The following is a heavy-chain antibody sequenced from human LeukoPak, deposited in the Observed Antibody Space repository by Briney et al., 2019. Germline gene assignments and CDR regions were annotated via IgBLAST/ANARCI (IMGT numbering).Heavy chain of an antibody. CDR1: GFTFDEYA. CDR3: ARDALPGTYSSGWYDY. D-gene: IGHD6-19*01. V-gene: IGHV3-9*01. J-gene: IGHJ4*02. CDR2: ISSYSGKI. Sequence: SVTLSCAASGFTFDEYAMHWVRQAPGKGLEWVGGISSYSGKIVYADSVKGRFTISRDNAKTALYLQMNSLRAEDTALCYCARDALPGTYSSGWYDYWGQRTLVTVSS.